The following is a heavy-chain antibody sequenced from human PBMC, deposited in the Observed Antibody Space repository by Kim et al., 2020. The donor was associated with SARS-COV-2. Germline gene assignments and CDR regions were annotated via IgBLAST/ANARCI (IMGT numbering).Heavy chain of an antibody. V-gene: IGHV3-48*02. J-gene: IGHJ4*02. CDR3: ARAVTKSFDY. D-gene: IGHD2-21*02. CDR1: GFSFSSYA. Sequence: GGSLRLSCAASGFSFSSYAMNWVRQAPGKGLEWLSYISGASDLIYYADSVRGRFTISRDNAKNSLFLQLNSLRDEDTAVYYCARAVTKSFDYWGQGTLVTVSS. CDR2: ISGASDLI.